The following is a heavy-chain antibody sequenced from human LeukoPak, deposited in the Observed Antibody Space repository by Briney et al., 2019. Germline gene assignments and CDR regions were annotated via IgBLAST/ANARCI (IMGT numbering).Heavy chain of an antibody. V-gene: IGHV3-30*02. CDR1: GFTFSNYG. D-gene: IGHD3-22*01. J-gene: IGHJ4*02. CDR3: ARDRLGYYDSSGHFDY. CDR2: IRYDGSNT. Sequence: GGSLRLSCAASGFTFSNYGMHWVRQAPGKGLEWVAFIRYDGSNTYYADSVRGRFTISRDNSKNTVFLQMISLRPEDTAVYYCARDRLGYYDSSGHFDYWGQGTLVTVSS.